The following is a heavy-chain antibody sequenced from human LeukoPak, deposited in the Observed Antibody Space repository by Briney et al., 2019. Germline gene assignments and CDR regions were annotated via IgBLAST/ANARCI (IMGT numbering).Heavy chain of an antibody. CDR2: INPNSGGT. CDR3: ARMESYYDCWSGYSA. CDR1: GYTFTGYY. J-gene: IGHJ4*02. V-gene: IGHV1-2*02. Sequence: ASVKVSCKASGYTFTGYYMHWVRQAPGQGLEWMGWINPNSGGTNYAQKFQGRVTMTRDTSISTAYMELSRLRSDDTAVYYCARMESYYDCWSGYSAWGQGTLVTVSS. D-gene: IGHD3-3*01.